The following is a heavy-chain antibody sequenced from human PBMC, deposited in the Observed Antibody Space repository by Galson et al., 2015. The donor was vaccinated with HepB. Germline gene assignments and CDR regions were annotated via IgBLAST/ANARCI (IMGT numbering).Heavy chain of an antibody. CDR2: INPSGGST. Sequence: SVKVSCKASGYTFTSYYMHWVRQAPGQGLEWMGIINPSGGSTSYAQKLQGRVTMTRDTSTSTVYMELSSLRSEDTAVYYCARDWAVAGTGGGPYWYFDLWGRGTLVTVSS. D-gene: IGHD6-19*01. CDR1: GYTFTSYY. CDR3: ARDWAVAGTGGGPYWYFDL. V-gene: IGHV1-46*04. J-gene: IGHJ2*01.